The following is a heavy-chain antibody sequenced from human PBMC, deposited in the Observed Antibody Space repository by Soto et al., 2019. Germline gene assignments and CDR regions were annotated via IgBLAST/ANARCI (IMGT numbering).Heavy chain of an antibody. D-gene: IGHD6-13*01. J-gene: IGHJ4*02. CDR2: INSDGSST. CDR3: ASPSSISSSWYMVFDY. V-gene: IGHV3-74*01. Sequence: EVQLVESGGGLVQPGGSLRLSCAASGFTFSNYWMHWVRQAPGKGLVWVSRINSDGSSTSYADSVKGRFTISRDNAKNTLYLQMNRLRAEDTAVYYWASPSSISSSWYMVFDYWGQGTLVTVSS. CDR1: GFTFSNYW.